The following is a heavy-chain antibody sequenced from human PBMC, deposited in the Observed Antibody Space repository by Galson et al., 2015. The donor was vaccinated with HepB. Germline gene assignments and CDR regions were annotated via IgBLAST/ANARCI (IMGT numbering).Heavy chain of an antibody. CDR1: GASVSNNSYY. CDR3: ARVVVAEAYDI. D-gene: IGHD5-12*01. Sequence: SETLSLTCTVSGASVSNNSYYWTWIRQPPGKGLEWIGYIYYSGSTNYNPSLKSRVTIYLDTSKNHFSLKLTSVTAADRAVYYCARVVVAEAYDIWGQGTVVTVSS. CDR2: IYYSGST. J-gene: IGHJ3*02. V-gene: IGHV4-61*01.